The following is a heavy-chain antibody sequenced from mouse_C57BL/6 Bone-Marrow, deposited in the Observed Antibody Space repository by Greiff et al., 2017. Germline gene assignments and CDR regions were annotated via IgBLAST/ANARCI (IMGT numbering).Heavy chain of an antibody. Sequence: VQLQQSDAELVKPGASVKISCKVSCYTFTDHTIHWMKQRPAQGLEWIGYIYPRDGSTKYNEKFKGKATLTADKSSSTAYMQLNSLTSEDSAVYFCARRRDRQLRLRYAYWGQGTLVTVSA. V-gene: IGHV1-78*01. CDR3: ARRRDRQLRLRYAY. CDR2: IYPRDGST. J-gene: IGHJ3*01. D-gene: IGHD3-2*02. CDR1: CYTFTDHT.